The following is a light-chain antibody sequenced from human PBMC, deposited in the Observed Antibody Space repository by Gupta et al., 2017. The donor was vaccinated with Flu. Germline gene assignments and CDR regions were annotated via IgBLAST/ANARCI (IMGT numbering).Light chain of an antibody. Sequence: VNISCSGSSSNIGSNAVNWSHQLPGKDPKLLIDRISQRPSGVTGRFSGSKSGNSASLAIGGLRSEDEADYYCAAWASSIIVRVFGGGTKLTVL. CDR2: RIS. J-gene: IGLJ3*02. V-gene: IGLV1-44*01. CDR1: SSNIGSNA. CDR3: AAWASSIIVRV.